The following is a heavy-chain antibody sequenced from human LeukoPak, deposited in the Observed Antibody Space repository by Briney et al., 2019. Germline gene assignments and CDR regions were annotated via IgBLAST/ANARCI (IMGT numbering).Heavy chain of an antibody. Sequence: QPGGSLRLSCAASGFTFSSYWMHWVRQAPGKGLVWVSRINSDGSSTRYADSVKGRFTISRDNAKNTLYLLMNSLRAEDTAVYYCARDHYGGYHYYYYYMDVWGKGTTVTVSS. J-gene: IGHJ6*03. CDR3: ARDHYGGYHYYYYYMDV. D-gene: IGHD4-23*01. CDR1: GFTFSSYW. V-gene: IGHV3-74*01. CDR2: INSDGSST.